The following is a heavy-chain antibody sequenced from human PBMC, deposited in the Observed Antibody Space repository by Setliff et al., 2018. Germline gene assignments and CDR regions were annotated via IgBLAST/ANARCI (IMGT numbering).Heavy chain of an antibody. Sequence: PGGSLRLSCAASGFTFSSYRMHWVRQAPGKGLEWVAVIWDDGGNKYHADSVKGRFTISRDNSKKTLYLQMNSLRPEDTAVYYCARTCSGSGCYAGLESWGQGTPVTVSS. CDR2: IWDDGGNK. CDR1: GFTFSSYR. J-gene: IGHJ4*02. D-gene: IGHD2-15*01. CDR3: ARTCSGSGCYAGLES. V-gene: IGHV3-33*08.